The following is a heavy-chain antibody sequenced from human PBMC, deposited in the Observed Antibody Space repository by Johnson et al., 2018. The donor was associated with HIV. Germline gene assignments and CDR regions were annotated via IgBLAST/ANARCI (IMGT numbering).Heavy chain of an antibody. Sequence: QVQLVESGGGVVQPGRSLRLSCAASGFTFSSYAMHWVRQAPGKGLEWVAVISYDGNNQYYRDSVKGRFTISRDNSKNTLYLQMNSLRAEDTAVYYCARAGVVFSTASHDAFDIWGQGTMVTVSS. V-gene: IGHV3-30-3*01. J-gene: IGHJ3*02. D-gene: IGHD2-21*01. CDR3: ARAGVVFSTASHDAFDI. CDR1: GFTFSSYA. CDR2: ISYDGNNQ.